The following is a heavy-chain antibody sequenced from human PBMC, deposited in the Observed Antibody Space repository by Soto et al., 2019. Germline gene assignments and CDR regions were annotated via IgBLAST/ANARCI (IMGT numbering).Heavy chain of an antibody. CDR3: ARHPGGYLAVRYYYYGMDV. D-gene: IGHD5-12*01. CDR1: GGSISSGGYS. J-gene: IGHJ6*02. CDR2: IYHSGST. V-gene: IGHV4-30-2*01. Sequence: PSETLSLTCAVSGGSISSGGYSWSWIRQPPGKGLEWIGYIYHSGSTYYNPSLKSRVTISVDRSKNQFSLKLSSVTAADTAVYYCARHPGGYLAVRYYYYGMDVWGQGTTVTVSS.